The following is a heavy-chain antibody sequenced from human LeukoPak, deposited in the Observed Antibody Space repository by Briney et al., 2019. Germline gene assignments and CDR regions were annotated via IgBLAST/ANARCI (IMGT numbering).Heavy chain of an antibody. J-gene: IGHJ4*02. Sequence: GGSLRLSCAASGFTFSSYAMSWVRQAPGKGLEWVSAISGSSGSTYYADAVKGRFTISRDNSKNTLYLQMNSLRAEDTAVYYCAKDRPRIAAASYDYWGQGTLVTVSS. CDR1: GFTFSSYA. D-gene: IGHD6-13*01. CDR2: ISGSSGST. CDR3: AKDRPRIAAASYDY. V-gene: IGHV3-23*01.